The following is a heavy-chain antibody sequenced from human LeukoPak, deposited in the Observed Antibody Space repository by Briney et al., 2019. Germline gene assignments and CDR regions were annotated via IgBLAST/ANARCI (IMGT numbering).Heavy chain of an antibody. Sequence: GGSLRLSCAASGFTFSSYWMSWVRQAQGKGLEWVANIKEDGSGEYYVDSVKGRFTISRDNAKNSLYLQMNSLRAEDTAVYYCVRDYYYGSGAGGYGYWGQGTLVTVSS. V-gene: IGHV3-7*01. CDR2: IKEDGSGE. CDR3: VRDYYYGSGAGGYGY. D-gene: IGHD3-10*01. J-gene: IGHJ4*02. CDR1: GFTFSSYW.